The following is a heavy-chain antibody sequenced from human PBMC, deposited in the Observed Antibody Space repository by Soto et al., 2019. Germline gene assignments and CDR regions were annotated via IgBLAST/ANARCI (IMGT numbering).Heavy chain of an antibody. V-gene: IGHV3-30*18. Sequence: GGSLRISCAASGFTFSGYGMHWVRQAPGKGLEWVAVISYDGNNKYYADSVKGRFTISRDNSKNTLYLQMNSLRAEDTAVYYCAKGGRGTYYYYYGVDVWGQGTTVTVYS. CDR3: AKGGRGTYYYYYGVDV. CDR2: ISYDGNNK. D-gene: IGHD1-1*01. CDR1: GFTFSGYG. J-gene: IGHJ6*02.